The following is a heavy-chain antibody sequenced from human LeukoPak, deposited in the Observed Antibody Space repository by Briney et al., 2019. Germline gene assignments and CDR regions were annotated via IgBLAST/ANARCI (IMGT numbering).Heavy chain of an antibody. D-gene: IGHD6-19*01. CDR3: ARRVRVAVAVWYFDL. CDR1: GGSISSSSYY. Sequence: SETLSLTCTVSGGSISSSSYYWGWIRQPPGKGLEWIGSIYYSGSTYYNPSLKSRVTISVDTSKNQFSLKLSSVTAADTAVYYCARRVRVAVAVWYFDLWGRGTLVTVSS. V-gene: IGHV4-39*01. J-gene: IGHJ2*01. CDR2: IYYSGST.